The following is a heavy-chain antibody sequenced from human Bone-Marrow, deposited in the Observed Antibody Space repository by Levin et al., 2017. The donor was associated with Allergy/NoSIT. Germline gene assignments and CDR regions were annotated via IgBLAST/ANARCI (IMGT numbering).Heavy chain of an antibody. V-gene: IGHV3-53*01. CDR1: GFTVSSKY. D-gene: IGHD6-19*01. Sequence: LSLTCAASGFTVSSKYMNWVRQAPGKGLEWVSVIYSDGGTYYADSVKGRFTHSKDNSKNTLYLQMNSLRAEDTAVYYCARAGVAGIFDYWGQGTLVTVSS. CDR2: IYSDGGT. CDR3: ARAGVAGIFDY. J-gene: IGHJ4*02.